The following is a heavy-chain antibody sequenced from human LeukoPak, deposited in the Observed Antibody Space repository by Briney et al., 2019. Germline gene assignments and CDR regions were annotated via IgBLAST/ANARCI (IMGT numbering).Heavy chain of an antibody. CDR2: IYYSGST. CDR1: GGSISSYY. D-gene: IGHD2-2*02. CDR3: ARGGIGYCSSTSCYTRGGWFDP. J-gene: IGHJ5*02. Sequence: SETLSLTCTVSGGSISSYYWSWIRQPPGKGLEWIGYIYYSGSTNYNPSLKSRVTISVDTSKNQFSLKLSSVTAADTAVYYCARGGIGYCSSTSCYTRGGWFDPWGQGTLVTVSS. V-gene: IGHV4-59*12.